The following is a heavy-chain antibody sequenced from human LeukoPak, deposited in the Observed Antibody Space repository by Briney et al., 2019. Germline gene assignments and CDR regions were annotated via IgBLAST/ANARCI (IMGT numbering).Heavy chain of an antibody. Sequence: GGSLRLSRAASGFTFGGYSMSWVRQAPGKGLEWVANIKHDGSERFYVDSVKGRFTISKDNAENSMYLQRNSLSAEDTAVYYCGRVISGAIDYWGQGTLVTVSS. CDR1: GFTFGGYS. V-gene: IGHV3-7*01. CDR2: IKHDGSER. D-gene: IGHD2-15*01. J-gene: IGHJ4*02. CDR3: GRVISGAIDY.